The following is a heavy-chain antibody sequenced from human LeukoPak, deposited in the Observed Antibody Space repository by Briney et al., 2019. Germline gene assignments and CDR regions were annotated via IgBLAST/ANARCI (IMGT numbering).Heavy chain of an antibody. CDR3: AGGASSTDTFDF. CDR1: GFSFSDYG. D-gene: IGHD5/OR15-5a*01. V-gene: IGHV3-33*01. J-gene: IGHJ4*02. CDR2: IWYDGSNK. Sequence: GRSLRLSCAASGFSFSDYGMHSVSQAPGNGLEWVAMIWYDGSNKYHSDSVKGRFTISRDNSKNTLYLQMNSLRAEDTAVYYCAGGASSTDTFDFWGQGTLVTVSS.